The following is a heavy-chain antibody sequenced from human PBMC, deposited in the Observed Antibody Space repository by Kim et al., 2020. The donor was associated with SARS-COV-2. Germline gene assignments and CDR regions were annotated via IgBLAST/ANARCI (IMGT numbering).Heavy chain of an antibody. CDR3: ARGLVGATTDDY. Sequence: YYADSVKGRFTISRDNAKNSLYLQMNSLRDEDTAVYYCARGLVGATTDDYWGQGTLVTVSS. V-gene: IGHV3-48*02. D-gene: IGHD1-26*01. J-gene: IGHJ4*02.